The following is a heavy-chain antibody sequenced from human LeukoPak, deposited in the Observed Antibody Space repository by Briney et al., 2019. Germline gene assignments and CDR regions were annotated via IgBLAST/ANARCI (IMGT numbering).Heavy chain of an antibody. CDR2: ISAYNGNT. Sequence: GASVKVSCKASGYTFTDFFIHWVRQAPGQGLEWMGWISAYNGNTNYAQKLQGRVTMTTDTSTSTAYMELRSLRSDDTAVYYCARNTDGSGFDYWGQGTLVTVSS. V-gene: IGHV1-18*04. D-gene: IGHD3-10*01. CDR1: GYTFTDFF. J-gene: IGHJ4*02. CDR3: ARNTDGSGFDY.